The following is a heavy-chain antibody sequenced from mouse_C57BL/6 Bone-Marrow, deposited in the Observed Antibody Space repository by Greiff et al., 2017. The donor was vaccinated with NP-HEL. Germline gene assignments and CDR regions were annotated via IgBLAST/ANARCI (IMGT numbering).Heavy chain of an antibody. CDR1: GFTFSSYA. J-gene: IGHJ4*01. V-gene: IGHV5-4*01. D-gene: IGHD1-1*01. CDR3: GIDYAMDY. CDR2: ISDGGSYT. Sequence: VQLVESGGGLVKPGGSLKLSCAASGFTFSSYAMSWVRQTPEKRLEWVATISDGGSYTYYPDNVKGRFTISRDNAKNNLYLQMSHLKSEDTAMYHYGIDYAMDYWGQGTSVTVSS.